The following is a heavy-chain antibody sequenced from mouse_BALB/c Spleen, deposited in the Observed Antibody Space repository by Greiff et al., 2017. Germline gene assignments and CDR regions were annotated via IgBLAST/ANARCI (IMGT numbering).Heavy chain of an antibody. V-gene: IGHV1S81*02. J-gene: IGHJ4*01. CDR3: TRSMITTRYAMDY. CDR2: INPSNGGT. CDR1: GYTFTSYY. Sequence: VKLQESGAELVKPGASVKLSCKASGYTFTSYYMYWVKQRPGQGLEWIGEINPSNGGTNFNEKFKSKATLTVDKSSSTAYMQLSSLTSEDSAVYYCTRSMITTRYAMDYWGQGTSVTVSS. D-gene: IGHD2-4*01.